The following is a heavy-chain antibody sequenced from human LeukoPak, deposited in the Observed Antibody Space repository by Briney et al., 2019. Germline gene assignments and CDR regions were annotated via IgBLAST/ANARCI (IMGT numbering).Heavy chain of an antibody. Sequence: GASVKVSCKASGYTFTSYGISWVRQAPGQGLEWMGWISGYNGNTNYAQKLQGRVTMTTDTSTSTAYMELRSLRSDDTAVYYCARIFPATTVTPDAFDIWGQGTMVTVSS. V-gene: IGHV1-18*01. D-gene: IGHD4-17*01. CDR1: GYTFTSYG. CDR2: ISGYNGNT. J-gene: IGHJ3*02. CDR3: ARIFPATTVTPDAFDI.